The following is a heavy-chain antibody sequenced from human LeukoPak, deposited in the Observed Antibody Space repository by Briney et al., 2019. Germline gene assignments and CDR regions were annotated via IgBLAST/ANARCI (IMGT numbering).Heavy chain of an antibody. CDR3: ARGESYYGSGSYPPYYYYGMDV. V-gene: IGHV1-8*01. D-gene: IGHD3-10*01. CDR2: MNPNSGNT. J-gene: IGHJ6*02. CDR1: GYTFTSYD. Sequence: ASVKVSCKASGYTFTSYDINWVRQATGQGLGWMGWMNPNSGNTGYAQKFQGRVTMTRNTSISTAYMELSSLRSEDTAVYYCARGESYYGSGSYPPYYYYGMDVWGQGTTVTVSS.